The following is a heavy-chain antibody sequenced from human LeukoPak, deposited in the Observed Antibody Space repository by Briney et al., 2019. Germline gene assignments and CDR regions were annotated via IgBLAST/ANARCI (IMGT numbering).Heavy chain of an antibody. D-gene: IGHD2-2*02. CDR2: IYTSGST. V-gene: IGHV4-61*02. CDR1: GGSISSGSYY. CDR3: ARVDCSSTSCYTDY. Sequence: PSQTLSLTCTVSGGSISSGSYYWSWIRQPAGKGLEWIGRIYTSGSTNYNPSLKSRVTISVDTSKNQFSLKLSSVTAADTAVYYCARVDCSSTSCYTDYWGQGTLVTVSS. J-gene: IGHJ4*02.